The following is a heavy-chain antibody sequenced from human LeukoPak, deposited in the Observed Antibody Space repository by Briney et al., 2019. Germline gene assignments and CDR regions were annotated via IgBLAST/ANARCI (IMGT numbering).Heavy chain of an antibody. CDR1: GFTFSSYS. CDR2: ISSSSSYI. V-gene: IGHV3-21*01. D-gene: IGHD3-10*01. Sequence: PGGSLRLSCAASGFTFSSYSMNWVRQAPGKGLEWVSSISSSSSYIYYADSVKGRFTISRDNAKNSLYLQMNSLRAEDTAVYYCAKDRGPQIYYYMDVWGKGTTVTVSS. CDR3: AKDRGPQIYYYMDV. J-gene: IGHJ6*03.